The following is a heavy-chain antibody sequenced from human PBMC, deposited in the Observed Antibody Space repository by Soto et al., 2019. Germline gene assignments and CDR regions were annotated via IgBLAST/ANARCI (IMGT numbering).Heavy chain of an antibody. CDR3: AKQRAGFGSGSDTYYFDY. Sequence: GGSLRLSCAASGFTFSSYAMSWVRQAPGKGLEWVSAISGSGGTTYYADSVKGRFAVSRDNSNNTLYLQMNSLRAEDTAVYYCAKQRAGFGSGSDTYYFDYWGQGTLVTVS. V-gene: IGHV3-23*01. D-gene: IGHD3-10*01. CDR1: GFTFSSYA. J-gene: IGHJ4*02. CDR2: ISGSGGTT.